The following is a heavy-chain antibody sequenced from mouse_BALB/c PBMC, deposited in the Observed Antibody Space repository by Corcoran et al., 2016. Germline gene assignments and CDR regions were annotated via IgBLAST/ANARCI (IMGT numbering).Heavy chain of an antibody. CDR2: ISYDGSN. D-gene: IGHD1-1*01. Sequence: DVQLQESGPGLVKPSQSLSLTYSVTGYSITSGYYWNWIRQFPGKKLEWMGYISYDGSNNYNPSPKNPISIPRDPSKNQFFLKLNSVPTEDTATYYCARITTVGATPYWNFDFWGAVTTATVSS. V-gene: IGHV3-6*02. CDR3: ARITTVGATPYWNFDF. CDR1: GYSITSGYY. J-gene: IGHJ1*01.